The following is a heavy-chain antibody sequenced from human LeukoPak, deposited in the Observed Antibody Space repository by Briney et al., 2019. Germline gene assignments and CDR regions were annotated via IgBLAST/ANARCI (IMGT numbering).Heavy chain of an antibody. CDR1: GFTFSSYS. CDR3: ARGAVAGTWPGAFDI. CDR2: ISSSSSYI. J-gene: IGHJ3*02. Sequence: GSLRLSCAASGFTFSSYSMNWVRQAPGKGLEWVSSISSSSSYIYYADSVKGRFTISRDNAKNSLYLQMNSLRAEDTAVYYCARGAVAGTWPGAFDIWGQGTMVTVSS. D-gene: IGHD6-19*01. V-gene: IGHV3-21*01.